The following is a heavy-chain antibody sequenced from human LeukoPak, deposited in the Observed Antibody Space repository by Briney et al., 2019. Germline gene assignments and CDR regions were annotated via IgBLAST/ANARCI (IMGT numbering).Heavy chain of an antibody. CDR2: IDPDGSRT. J-gene: IGHJ4*02. Sequence: GGSLRLSCAASGFSLRSYWMNWVRQVPGKGLVWVSHIDPDGSRTSYADSVKGRFTISRDNAKDTLYLQMNSLRVDDTAVYYCVRDRLGALPYDCWGQGTLVTVSS. V-gene: IGHV3-74*01. CDR3: VRDRLGALPYDC. D-gene: IGHD3-16*01. CDR1: GFSLRSYW.